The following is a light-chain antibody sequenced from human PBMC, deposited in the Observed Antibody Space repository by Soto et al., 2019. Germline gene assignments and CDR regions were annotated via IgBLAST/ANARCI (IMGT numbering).Light chain of an antibody. V-gene: IGLV2-23*02. Sequence: QSVLAQPASVSGSPGQSITISCTGTSSNVGSYNLVSWYQQHPGKAPKLMIYEVSKRPSGVSNRFSGSKSGNTASLTISGLQAEDEADYHCAAWDDSLNGRVFGTGTKVTVL. J-gene: IGLJ1*01. CDR3: AAWDDSLNGRV. CDR2: EVS. CDR1: SSNVGSYNL.